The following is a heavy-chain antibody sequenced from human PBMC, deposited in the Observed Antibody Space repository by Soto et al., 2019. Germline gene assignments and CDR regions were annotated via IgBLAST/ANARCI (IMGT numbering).Heavy chain of an antibody. CDR1: GFPFSDYA. D-gene: IGHD3-10*01. V-gene: IGHV3-30*18. CDR3: AKALRGGCDY. CDR2: ISFDGSNT. Sequence: QVQLVESGGGVVQPGRSLRLSCAASGFPFSDYAMHWVRQAPGKGLEWVAVISFDGSNTYYADSVKGRFTVSRDNSKHTLSLQMNGLSSDDTALYYCAKALRGGCDYWGQGALVTVSS. J-gene: IGHJ4*02.